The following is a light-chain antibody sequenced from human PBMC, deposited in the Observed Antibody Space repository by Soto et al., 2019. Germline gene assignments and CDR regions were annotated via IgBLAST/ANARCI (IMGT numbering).Light chain of an antibody. J-gene: IGKJ4*01. Sequence: EIVLTQSPGTLSLSPGERATLSCRASQSVSSSYLAGYQQKPGQALRLLIYGASSRATGIQDRFRGSGDGTHFNLTISKLEPEDFAVYYCQQYGSSPLTFGEGNKGEI. V-gene: IGKV3-20*01. CDR1: QSVSSSY. CDR2: GAS. CDR3: QQYGSSPLT.